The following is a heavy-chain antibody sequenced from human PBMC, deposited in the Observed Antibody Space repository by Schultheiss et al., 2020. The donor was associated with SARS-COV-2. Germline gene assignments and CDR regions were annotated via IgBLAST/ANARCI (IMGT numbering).Heavy chain of an antibody. V-gene: IGHV3-23*01. CDR1: GFTFSSYA. D-gene: IGHD3-10*01. CDR2: ISGSGGST. J-gene: IGHJ6*02. Sequence: GESLKISCAASGFTFSSYAMSWVRQAPGKGLEWVSAISGSGGSTYYADSVKGRFTIYRDNSKNTLYLQMNSLRAEETAVYYCAKPPPRILWFGVTEVRYYYFYGMVVWRQGTTVTVSS. CDR3: AKPPPRILWFGVTEVRYYYFYGMVV.